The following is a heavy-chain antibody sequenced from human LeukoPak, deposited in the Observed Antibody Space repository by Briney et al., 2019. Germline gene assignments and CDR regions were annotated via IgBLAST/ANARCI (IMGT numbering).Heavy chain of an antibody. Sequence: PGGSLRLSCAASGFTFDDYGMSWVRQAPGKGLEWVSGINWNGGSTGYADSVMCRFTISRDNAKNSLYLQMNSLRVEDSAIYYCAKGNNTISFNFDYWGRGYLGTVSS. V-gene: IGHV3-20*04. D-gene: IGHD2-2*01. CDR2: INWNGGST. J-gene: IGHJ4*02. CDR1: GFTFDDYG. CDR3: AKGNNTISFNFDY.